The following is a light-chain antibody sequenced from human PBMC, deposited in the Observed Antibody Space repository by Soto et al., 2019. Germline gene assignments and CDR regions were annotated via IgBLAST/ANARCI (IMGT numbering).Light chain of an antibody. V-gene: IGLV2-14*01. CDR1: SSDIGTYNY. Sequence: QSVLTQPASVSGSPGRSITISCTGTSSDIGTYNYLSWYQQHPGKAPNLIIYEVTNRPSGVSSRFSGSKSGNTASLTISGLQAEDEADYYCSSYTSRHTYVFGSGTKVTVL. CDR2: EVT. J-gene: IGLJ1*01. CDR3: SSYTSRHTYV.